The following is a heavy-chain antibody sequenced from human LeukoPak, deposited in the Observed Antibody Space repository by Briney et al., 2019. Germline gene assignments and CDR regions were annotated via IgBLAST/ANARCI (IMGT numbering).Heavy chain of an antibody. V-gene: IGHV4-59*01. CDR2: IYYSGST. Sequence: SETLSLTCAVYGGSFSNYYWSWIRQPPGKGLEWIGYIYYSGSTNYNPSLKSRVTISVDTSKNQFSLKLSSVTAADTAVYYCARLVYSNYLYYYYYYMDVWGKGTTVTVSS. J-gene: IGHJ6*03. D-gene: IGHD4-11*01. CDR1: GGSFSNYY. CDR3: ARLVYSNYLYYYYYYMDV.